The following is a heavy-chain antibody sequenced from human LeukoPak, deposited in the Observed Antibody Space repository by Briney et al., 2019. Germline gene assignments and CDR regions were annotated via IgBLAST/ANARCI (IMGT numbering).Heavy chain of an antibody. CDR2: INHSGST. D-gene: IGHD6-13*01. V-gene: IGHV4-34*01. CDR3: ARGTGAAADRALGY. Sequence: PAETLSLTCAVYGGSFSGYYWSWIRQPPGKGPEWIGEINHSGSTNYSPSLKSRVTISVDKSKNQFSLKLTSVTAADTAVYYCARGTGAAADRALGYWGQGTLVSVSS. J-gene: IGHJ4*02. CDR1: GGSFSGYY.